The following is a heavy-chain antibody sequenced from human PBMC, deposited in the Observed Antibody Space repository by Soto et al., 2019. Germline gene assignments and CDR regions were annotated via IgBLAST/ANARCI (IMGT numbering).Heavy chain of an antibody. Sequence: PGGSLRLSCAASGFTFSSYGMHWVRQAPGKGLEWVAVISYDGSNKYYADSVKGRFTISRDNSKNTLYLQMNSLRAEDTAVYYCAKDSPYFSPWGQGTLVTVSS. V-gene: IGHV3-30*18. CDR1: GFTFSSYG. D-gene: IGHD3-3*01. CDR2: ISYDGSNK. J-gene: IGHJ5*02. CDR3: AKDSPYFSP.